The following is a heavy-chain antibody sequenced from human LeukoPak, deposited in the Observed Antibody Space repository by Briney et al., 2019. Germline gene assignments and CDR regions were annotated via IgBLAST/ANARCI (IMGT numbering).Heavy chain of an antibody. CDR2: IYHSGTT. J-gene: IGHJ4*02. Sequence: SETLSLTCTVSGGSITSSSWWGWIRQPPGKGLEWIGYIYHSGTTYYNPSLQSRVTMSVDTSKNQFSLKLSSVTAVDTAVYYCARKENVYYYFDYWGQGTLVTVSS. CDR3: ARKENVYYYFDY. CDR1: GGSITSSSW. D-gene: IGHD3-16*01. V-gene: IGHV4-28*01.